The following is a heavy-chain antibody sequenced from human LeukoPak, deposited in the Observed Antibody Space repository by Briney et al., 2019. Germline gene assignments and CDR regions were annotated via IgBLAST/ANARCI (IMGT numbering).Heavy chain of an antibody. D-gene: IGHD4-11*01. CDR3: AKVTTLTMDY. V-gene: IGHV1-2*02. J-gene: IGHJ4*02. Sequence: ASVKVSCKASGYTFTGYYIHWVRQAPGQGLEWMGWINPNSGDTNYAQKFQGRVTMTRDTSITTAYMELSRLRSDDTAICYCAKVTTLTMDYWGQGTLVTVSS. CDR1: GYTFTGYY. CDR2: INPNSGDT.